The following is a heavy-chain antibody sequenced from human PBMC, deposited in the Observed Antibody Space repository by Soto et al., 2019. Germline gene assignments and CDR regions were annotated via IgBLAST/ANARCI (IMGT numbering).Heavy chain of an antibody. V-gene: IGHV3-23*01. Sequence: GGSLRLSCAASGFTFSDYATSWVRQAPGKGLEWVSAVSTRGSSTYYADSVKGRFTISRDNSKNTLYLQMDSLRVEDTAVYYCAKDLGDSDNYYYGMDVWGQGTTVTVSS. D-gene: IGHD2-21*02. CDR2: VSTRGSST. CDR1: GFTFSDYA. CDR3: AKDLGDSDNYYYGMDV. J-gene: IGHJ6*02.